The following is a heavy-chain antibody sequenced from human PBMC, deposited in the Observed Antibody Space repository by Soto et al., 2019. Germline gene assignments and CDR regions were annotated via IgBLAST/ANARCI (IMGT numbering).Heavy chain of an antibody. CDR2: ISYDGSNK. V-gene: IGHV3-30*18. CDR1: GFTFSIYG. D-gene: IGHD6-19*01. CDR3: AKDFRGWYNYYFDY. Sequence: PGGSLRLSCAASGFTFSIYGMHLVRQSPGKGLEWVAVISYDGSNKFYADSVKGRFTISRDNSKNTLYLQMKSLRAEDTALYYCAKDFRGWYNYYFDYWGQGNVVTVSS. J-gene: IGHJ4*02.